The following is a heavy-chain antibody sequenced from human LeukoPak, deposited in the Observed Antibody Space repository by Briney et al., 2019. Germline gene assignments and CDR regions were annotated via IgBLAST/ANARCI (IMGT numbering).Heavy chain of an antibody. CDR2: IYYSGSP. CDR3: ARRGRDGYNYDS. J-gene: IGHJ4*02. CDR1: GGSISSSSYY. V-gene: IGHV4-39*01. D-gene: IGHD5-24*01. Sequence: PSETLSLTCTVSGGSISSSSYYWGWIRQPPGTGLEWIGSIYYSGSPYYNPSLKSRVTISVDTSKHQFSLKLSSVTAADTAVYYCARRGRDGYNYDSWGQGTLVTVSS.